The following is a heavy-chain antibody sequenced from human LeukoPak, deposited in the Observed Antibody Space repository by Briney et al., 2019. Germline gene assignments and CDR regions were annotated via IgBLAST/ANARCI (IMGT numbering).Heavy chain of an antibody. D-gene: IGHD3-3*01. V-gene: IGHV4-39*01. J-gene: IGHJ5*02. CDR1: GGSISSGSYY. CDR2: IYYSGST. Sequence: SETLSLTCTVSGGSISSGSYYWGWIRQPPGKGLEWIGSIYYSGSTYYNPSLKSRVTISVDTSKNQFSLKLSSVTAADTAVYYCARQYGLWSGSWLDPWGQGTLVTVSS. CDR3: ARQYGLWSGSWLDP.